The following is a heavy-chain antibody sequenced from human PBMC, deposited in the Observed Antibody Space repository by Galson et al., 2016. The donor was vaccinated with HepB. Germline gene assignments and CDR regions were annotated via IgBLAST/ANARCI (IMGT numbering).Heavy chain of an antibody. CDR3: AHSGDYSLNY. V-gene: IGHV4-39*07. CDR2: IHYSGST. D-gene: IGHD2-21*01. Sequence: SETLSLTCTVSGGSISSSSSYWGWIRQPPGKGLEWIGSIHYSGSTYYNPSLKSRVTISVDKNKNQFSLKLSSVNAADTAVYYCAHSGDYSLNYWGQGTLVTVSS. J-gene: IGHJ4*02. CDR1: GGSISSSSSY.